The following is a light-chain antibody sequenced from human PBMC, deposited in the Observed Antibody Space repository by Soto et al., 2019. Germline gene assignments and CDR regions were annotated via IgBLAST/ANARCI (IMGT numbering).Light chain of an antibody. CDR1: QNIDHW. CDR3: QRYNSYSRT. J-gene: IGKJ1*01. CDR2: DAS. V-gene: IGKV1-5*01. Sequence: DIQMTQSPSTLSASVGDRVTITCRASQNIDHWLAWYQHKPGKAPKFLIYDASILESGVPSRFSGSGSGTEFTLTISSLQPDDFATYYCQRYNSYSRTFGQGPKVEIK.